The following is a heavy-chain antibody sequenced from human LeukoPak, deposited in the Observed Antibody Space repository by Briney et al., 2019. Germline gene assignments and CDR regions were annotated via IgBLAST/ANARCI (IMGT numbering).Heavy chain of an antibody. CDR2: INPSGGST. J-gene: IGHJ5*02. V-gene: IGHV1-46*01. D-gene: IGHD3-3*01. CDR1: GGTFSSYA. Sequence: ASVKVSCKASGGTFSSYAISWVRQAPGQGLEWMGIINPSGGSTSYAQKLQGRVTMTTDTSTSTAYMELRSLRSDDTAVYYCARSGPLRFLESWGQGTLVTVSS. CDR3: ARSGPLRFLES.